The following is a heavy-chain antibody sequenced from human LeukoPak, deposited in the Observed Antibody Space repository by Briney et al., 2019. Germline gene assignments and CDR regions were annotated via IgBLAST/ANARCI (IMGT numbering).Heavy chain of an antibody. CDR3: ARPLIGYSSGWYVDDY. V-gene: IGHV5-51*01. CDR2: IYPGDSDT. CDR1: GYSFTSYW. D-gene: IGHD6-19*01. Sequence: HGESLKISCKGSGYSFTSYWIGWVRQMPGKGLEWMGIIYPGDSDTRYSPSFQGQVTISADKSISTAYLQWSSLKALDTAMYYCARPLIGYSSGWYVDDYWGQGTLVTVSS. J-gene: IGHJ4*02.